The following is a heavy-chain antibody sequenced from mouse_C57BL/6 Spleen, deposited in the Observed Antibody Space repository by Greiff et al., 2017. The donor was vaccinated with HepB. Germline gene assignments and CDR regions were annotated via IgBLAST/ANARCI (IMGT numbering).Heavy chain of an antibody. V-gene: IGHV2-5*01. CDR2: IWRGGST. D-gene: IGHD1-1*01. Sequence: VHLVESGPGLVQPSQSLSITCTVSGFSLTSYGVHWVRQSPGKGLEWLGVIWRGGSTDYNAAFMSRLSITKDNSKSQVFFKMNSLQADDTAIYYCAKEVLRRGAMDYWGQGTSVTVSS. CDR1: GFSLTSYG. CDR3: AKEVLRRGAMDY. J-gene: IGHJ4*01.